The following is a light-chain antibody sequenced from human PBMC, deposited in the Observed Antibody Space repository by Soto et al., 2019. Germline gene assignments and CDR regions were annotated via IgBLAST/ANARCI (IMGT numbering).Light chain of an antibody. V-gene: IGKV3-15*01. CDR2: DTF. Sequence: EIVMTQSPATLSVSPGEGATLSCRASQDVSGNLAWYQQKPGQAPRLLIYDTFTRATGIPATFSGSGSGTEFTLTISWLQSEDSAVYYCQQFNKRPLTFGGGTKVEIK. J-gene: IGKJ4*01. CDR1: QDVSGN. CDR3: QQFNKRPLT.